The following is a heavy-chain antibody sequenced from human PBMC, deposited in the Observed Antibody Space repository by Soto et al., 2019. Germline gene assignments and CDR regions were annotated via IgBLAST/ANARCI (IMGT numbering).Heavy chain of an antibody. CDR3: ARAGGIAVPGSHLDS. Sequence: EVQLLESGGGSGQPGGSLRLSCATSGFTFSSYAMNWVRQAPGKGLEWVSAISGSGGSTNYADSVEGRFTISRDNSKNTLYLQMGSLRAEDTAVYYCARAGGIAVPGSHLDSWGQGTLVTVSS. CDR1: GFTFSSYA. V-gene: IGHV3-23*01. J-gene: IGHJ4*02. CDR2: ISGSGGST. D-gene: IGHD6-19*01.